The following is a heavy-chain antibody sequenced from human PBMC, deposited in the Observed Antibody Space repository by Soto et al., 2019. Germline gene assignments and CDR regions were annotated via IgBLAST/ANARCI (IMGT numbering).Heavy chain of an antibody. J-gene: IGHJ4*02. CDR2: ISWKSGSV. D-gene: IGHD6-25*01. Sequence: SLILSCVPFGFSVYEYAMHLVRQAPGKGLEWVSTISWKSGSVAYANSVKGRFTISRDAAKNSLYLQMNSRRPEDTAFYYCAKAGLIAAPPDFWGQGTLVTVSS. CDR3: AKAGLIAAPPDF. V-gene: IGHV3-9*01. CDR1: GFSVYEYA.